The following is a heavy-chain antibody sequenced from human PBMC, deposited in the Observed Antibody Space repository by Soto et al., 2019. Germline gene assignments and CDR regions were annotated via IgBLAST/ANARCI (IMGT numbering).Heavy chain of an antibody. CDR1: GDSVSSNSAA. CDR2: TYYRSKWYN. V-gene: IGHV6-1*01. J-gene: IGHJ6*02. Sequence: PSQTLSLTCAISGDSVSSNSAAWNWIRQSPSRGLEWLGRTYYRSKWYNDYAVSVKSRITINPDTSKNQLSLQLNSVTPEDTAVYYCARVDIVVVPAAMPDHFRSGRCSGGSCYSGGMDVWGQGTTVTVSS. CDR3: ARVDIVVVPAAMPDHFRSGRCSGGSCYSGGMDV. D-gene: IGHD2-2*01.